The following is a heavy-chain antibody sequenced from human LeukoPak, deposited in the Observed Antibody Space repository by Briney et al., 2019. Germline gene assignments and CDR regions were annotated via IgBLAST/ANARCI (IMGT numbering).Heavy chain of an antibody. Sequence: PSETLSLTCSVSGGSISGYCWSCIRQPPGKGPEWIGYIHYSEGTSYNPSLRRRVSMTVDTSKNQFSLYLNSVTAADTAVYYCARHYSGSSGDNAFDIWGQGTMVTVSS. CDR2: IHYSEGT. V-gene: IGHV4-59*08. D-gene: IGHD3-10*01. CDR3: ARHYSGSSGDNAFDI. J-gene: IGHJ3*02. CDR1: GGSISGYC.